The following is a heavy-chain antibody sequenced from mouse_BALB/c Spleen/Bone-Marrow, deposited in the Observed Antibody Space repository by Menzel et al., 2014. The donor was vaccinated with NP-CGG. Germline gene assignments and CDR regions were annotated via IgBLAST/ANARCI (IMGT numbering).Heavy chain of an antibody. V-gene: IGHV14-3*02. Sequence: EVQLQQSGAELVKPGASVKLSCTASGFNIKDTYMHWVKQRPEQGLEWIGRIDPANCNTKYDPKFQGKATITADTSSNTAYLQLSSLTSEDTAVYYCARREYYAMDYWGQGTSVTVSS. CDR2: IDPANCNT. J-gene: IGHJ4*01. CDR1: GFNIKDTY. CDR3: ARREYYAMDY.